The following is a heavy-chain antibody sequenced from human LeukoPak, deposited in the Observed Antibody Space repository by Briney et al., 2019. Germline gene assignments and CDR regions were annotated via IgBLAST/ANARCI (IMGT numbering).Heavy chain of an antibody. CDR3: AREGDGSGSYGYYYYYYMDV. J-gene: IGHJ6*03. CDR1: GGSISSYY. CDR2: IYTSGST. D-gene: IGHD3-10*01. V-gene: IGHV4-4*07. Sequence: SETLSLTCTVSGGSISSYYWSWIRQPAGKGLEWIGRIYTSGSTNYNPSLKSRVTMSVDTSKNQFSLKLSSVTAADTAVYYCAREGDGSGSYGYYYYYYMDVWGKGTTVTISS.